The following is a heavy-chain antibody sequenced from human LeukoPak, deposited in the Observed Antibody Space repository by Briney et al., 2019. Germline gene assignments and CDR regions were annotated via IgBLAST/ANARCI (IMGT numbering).Heavy chain of an antibody. CDR3: ASGLELDY. J-gene: IGHJ4*02. CDR1: TFTFGNYW. V-gene: IGHV3-7*03. CDR2: IKQDGSEK. Sequence: GGSLRLSCAASTFTFGNYWMSWVRQAPGKGLEWVANIKQDGSEKNYVDSVKGRFTISRDNAKNSLYLQMNSLRAEDTAVYYCASGLELDYWGQGTLVTVSS.